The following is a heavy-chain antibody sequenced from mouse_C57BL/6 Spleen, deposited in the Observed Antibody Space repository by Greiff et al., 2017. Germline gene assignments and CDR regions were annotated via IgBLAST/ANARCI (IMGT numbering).Heavy chain of an antibody. Sequence: QVQLQQPGAELVMPGASVKLSCKASGYTFTSYWMHWVKQRPGQGLEWIGVIDPSDSYTNYNQKFKGKSTLTVDKSSSTAYMQLSNLTTEDSAVYYCARGDYDGDWYIDVWGTGTTVTVSS. CDR1: GYTFTSYW. J-gene: IGHJ1*03. CDR2: IDPSDSYT. V-gene: IGHV1-69*01. CDR3: ARGDYDGDWYIDV. D-gene: IGHD2-4*01.